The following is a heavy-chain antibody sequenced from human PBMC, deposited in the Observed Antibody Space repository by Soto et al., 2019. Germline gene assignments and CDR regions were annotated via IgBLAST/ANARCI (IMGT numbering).Heavy chain of an antibody. V-gene: IGHV3-9*01. CDR1: GFSFDDYG. CDR3: ARDNDLDSGGQLDY. CDR2: ISWNSGDI. Sequence: EVQLVESGGGSVQPGRSLRLSCAASGFSFDDYGMHWVRQGPGKGLEWVSGISWNSGDIYYADSVKGRFTISRDNAKRSMYLEMTSQRSEDSVLYSGARDNDLDSGGQLDYGGQGILVTVSS. J-gene: IGHJ4*02. D-gene: IGHD6-25*01.